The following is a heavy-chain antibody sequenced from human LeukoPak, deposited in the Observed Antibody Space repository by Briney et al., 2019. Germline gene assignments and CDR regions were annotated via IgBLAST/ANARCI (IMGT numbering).Heavy chain of an antibody. CDR3: ARGHLVVLYYFDY. V-gene: IGHV3-30-3*01. CDR2: ISYDGSNK. CDR1: GFTFSSYA. J-gene: IGHJ4*02. D-gene: IGHD3-22*01. Sequence: GGSLRLSCAASGFTFSSYAMHWVRQAPGKGLEWVAVISYDGSNKYYADSVKGRFTISRDNSKNTLYLQMNSLRAEDTAVYYCARGHLVVLYYFDYWGQGTLVTVSS.